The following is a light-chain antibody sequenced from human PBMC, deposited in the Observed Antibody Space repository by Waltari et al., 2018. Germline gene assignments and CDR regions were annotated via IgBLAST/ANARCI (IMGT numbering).Light chain of an antibody. CDR1: SSNVEINY. J-gene: IGLJ3*02. Sequence: QSVLTQPPSASATPGQRVTISCSGSSSNVEINYVYWYQQLPGTAPNLLIYRNKQRPSGVPDRFSGSKSGTSASLAISGLRSEDEADYYCATWDVSLSGWVFGGGTKLTVL. V-gene: IGLV1-47*01. CDR2: RNK. CDR3: ATWDVSLSGWV.